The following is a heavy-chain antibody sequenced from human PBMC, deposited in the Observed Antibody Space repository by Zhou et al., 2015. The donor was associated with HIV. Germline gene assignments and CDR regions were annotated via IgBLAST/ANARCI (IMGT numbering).Heavy chain of an antibody. V-gene: IGHV1-69*01. Sequence: QVQLVQSGAEVKKPGSSVKISCKTSGGSFSSDTIVWIRQAPGQRPEWMGGVTPVLETTNYAQRFQGRVTITADESTRTAYMELSSLTLDDTAMYYCAREEAVAGINYYYYGMDVWGQGTTVTVSS. J-gene: IGHJ6*02. CDR3: AREEAVAGINYYYYGMDV. D-gene: IGHD6-19*01. CDR2: VTPVLETT. CDR1: GGSFSSDT.